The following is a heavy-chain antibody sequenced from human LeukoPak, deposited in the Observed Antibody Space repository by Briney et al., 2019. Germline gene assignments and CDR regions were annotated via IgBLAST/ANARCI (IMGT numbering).Heavy chain of an antibody. V-gene: IGHV4-4*07. CDR1: GGSISSSY. J-gene: IGHJ3*02. Sequence: SETLSLTCPVSGGSISSSYWSWIRQPAGKGLEWIGRIYTSGSTNYNPSLKSRVTMSVDTSKNQFSLKLSSVTAADTAVYYCARVRSGGSYYGDAFDIWGQGTMVTVSS. CDR2: IYTSGST. D-gene: IGHD1-26*01. CDR3: ARVRSGGSYYGDAFDI.